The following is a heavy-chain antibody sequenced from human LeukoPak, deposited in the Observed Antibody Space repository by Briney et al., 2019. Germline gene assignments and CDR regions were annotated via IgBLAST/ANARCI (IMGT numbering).Heavy chain of an antibody. CDR2: IYYSGST. V-gene: IGHV4-39*07. D-gene: IGHD5-18*01. CDR1: GGSISSSSYY. J-gene: IGHJ4*02. CDR3: ARDGYSYGTGTLDY. Sequence: SETLSLTCTVSGGSISSSSYYWAWIRQPPGKVLEWIGNIYYSGSTYYNPSLKSRVTISLDTSKNQFSLKLSSVTAADTAVYYCARDGYSYGTGTLDYWGQGTLVTVSS.